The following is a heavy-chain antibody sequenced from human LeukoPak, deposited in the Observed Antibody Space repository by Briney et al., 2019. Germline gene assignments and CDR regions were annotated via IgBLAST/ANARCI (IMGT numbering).Heavy chain of an antibody. CDR1: GFTFSMYW. V-gene: IGHV3-74*01. D-gene: IGHD6-19*01. CDR3: ARDGSIAVKNWFDP. CDR2: IRGDGSST. Sequence: GGSLRLSCVASGFTFSMYWMHWVRQAPGKGLVWVSRIRGDGSSTSYADSVKGRFTISRDNAKNSLYLQMNSLRAEDTAVYYCARDGSIAVKNWFDPWGQGTLVTVSS. J-gene: IGHJ5*02.